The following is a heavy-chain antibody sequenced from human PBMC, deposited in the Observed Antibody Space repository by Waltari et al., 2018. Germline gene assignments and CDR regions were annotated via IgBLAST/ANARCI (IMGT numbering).Heavy chain of an antibody. J-gene: IGHJ4*02. V-gene: IGHV4-34*01. CDR1: GFTFSSYA. D-gene: IGHD3-22*01. CDR2: INHSGST. Sequence: VQLLESGGGLVQPGGSLRLSCAASGFTFSSYAMSWIRQPPGKGLEWIGEINHSGSTNYNPSLKSRVTISVDTSKNQFSRKLSSVTAADTAVYYCASHASGSVDYWGQGTLVTVSS. CDR3: ASHASGSVDY.